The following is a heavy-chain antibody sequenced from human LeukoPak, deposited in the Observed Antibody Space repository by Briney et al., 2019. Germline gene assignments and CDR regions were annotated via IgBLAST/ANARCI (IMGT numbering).Heavy chain of an antibody. Sequence: GGSLRLSCAASGFTFSDYYMSWIRQAPGKGLEWVSYISSSSSYTNYADSVKGRFTISRGNAKNSLYLQMNSLRAEDTAVYYCARIRSYVSSGLDYWGQGTLVTVSS. CDR1: GFTFSDYY. CDR3: ARIRSYVSSGLDY. CDR2: ISSSSSYT. D-gene: IGHD3-22*01. V-gene: IGHV3-11*06. J-gene: IGHJ4*02.